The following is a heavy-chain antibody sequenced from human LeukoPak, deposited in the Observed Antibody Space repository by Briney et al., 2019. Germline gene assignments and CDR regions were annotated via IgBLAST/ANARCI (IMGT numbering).Heavy chain of an antibody. V-gene: IGHV3-7*01. J-gene: IGHJ4*02. CDR2: IKQDGSEK. Sequence: PGGSLRLSCAASGFMFSSNWMSWVRLAPGKGLEWVANIKQDGSEKYYVDSVKGRFTISRDNAKNSLYLQMNSLRAEDTAVYYCARDVGGYYDSSGYLWGQGTLVTVSS. CDR3: ARDVGGYYDSSGYL. CDR1: GFMFSSNW. D-gene: IGHD3-22*01.